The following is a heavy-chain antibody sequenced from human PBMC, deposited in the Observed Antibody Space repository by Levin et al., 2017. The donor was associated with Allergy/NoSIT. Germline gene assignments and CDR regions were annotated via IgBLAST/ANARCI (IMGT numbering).Heavy chain of an antibody. J-gene: IGHJ5*02. D-gene: IGHD4-17*01. Sequence: PGGSLRLSCAASGFTFDDYAMHWVRQAPGKGLEWVSGISWNSGSIGYADSVKGRFTISGDNAKNSLYLQMNSLRAEDTALYYCAKDRFPMTTNFFGWFDPWGQGTLVTVSS. CDR2: ISWNSGSI. V-gene: IGHV3-9*01. CDR1: GFTFDDYA. CDR3: AKDRFPMTTNFFGWFDP.